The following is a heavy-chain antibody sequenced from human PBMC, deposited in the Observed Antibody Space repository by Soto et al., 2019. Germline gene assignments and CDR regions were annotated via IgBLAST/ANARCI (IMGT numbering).Heavy chain of an antibody. J-gene: IGHJ6*02. D-gene: IGHD2-15*01. CDR3: ARDIVVVVAAGYYYYGMDV. CDR1: GGSISSYY. V-gene: IGHV4-59*12. Sequence: PSETLSLTCTVSGGSISSYYWSWIRQPPGKGLEWIGYIYYSGSTNYNPSLKSRVTISVDTSKNKFSLKLSSVTAADTAVYYCARDIVVVVAAGYYYYGMDVWGQGTTVTVSS. CDR2: IYYSGST.